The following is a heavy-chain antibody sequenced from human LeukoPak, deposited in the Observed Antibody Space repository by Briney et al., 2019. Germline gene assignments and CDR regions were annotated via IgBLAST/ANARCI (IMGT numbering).Heavy chain of an antibody. CDR2: IQQHGSET. J-gene: IGHJ3*02. Sequence: GGSLRLSCEGSGFTFSNYWMSWVRQAPGKGLEWVANIQQHGSETYYGDSVKGRFTISRDNSKNTLYLQMNSLRAEDTAVYYCAKGFIPEGGSSWWDDAFDIWGQGTMVTVSS. V-gene: IGHV3-7*03. CDR3: AKGFIPEGGSSWWDDAFDI. CDR1: GFTFSNYW. D-gene: IGHD6-13*01.